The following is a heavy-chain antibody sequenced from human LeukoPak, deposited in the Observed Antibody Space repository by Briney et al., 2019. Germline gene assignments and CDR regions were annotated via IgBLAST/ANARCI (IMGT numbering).Heavy chain of an antibody. D-gene: IGHD4-11*01. Sequence: GGSLRLSCATSGFTFSSFGMHWVRQAPGRGLEWVAFIPYRGSDKNYADSVKGRFTISRDNSKNTLYLQMNSLRPEDTAVYYCAKDRHGHYTLDYCGQGTLVTVSS. CDR2: IPYRGSDK. CDR3: AKDRHGHYTLDY. V-gene: IGHV3-30*02. J-gene: IGHJ4*02. CDR1: GFTFSSFG.